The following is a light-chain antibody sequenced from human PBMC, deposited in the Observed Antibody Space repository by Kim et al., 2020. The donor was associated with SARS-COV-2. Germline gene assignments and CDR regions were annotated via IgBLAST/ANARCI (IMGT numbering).Light chain of an antibody. Sequence: QSALTQPASVSGSPGQSITISCSAISSDARYYNYVSWYQQHPGKAPKLMIYDASNRPSGVSNRFSGSKSANTASLTISGLLSEDEADYSCFSYSTANTLVFGGGTQLTVL. J-gene: IGLJ2*01. CDR1: SSDARYYNY. CDR3: FSYSTANTLV. CDR2: DAS. V-gene: IGLV2-14*03.